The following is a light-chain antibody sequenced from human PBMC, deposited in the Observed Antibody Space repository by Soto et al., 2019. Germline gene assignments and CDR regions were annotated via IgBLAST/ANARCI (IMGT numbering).Light chain of an antibody. V-gene: IGKV3-20*01. Sequence: ENVLTQSPGTLSLSLGERDTLSCRASSNVSSIYLAWYQQKPGPAPRLLIHGASSSATGIPDGFSGSGSGTDFTLTISILEPEDFGVYYCQKYESSLTFGGGPRVETK. J-gene: IGKJ4*01. CDR3: QKYESSLT. CDR2: GAS. CDR1: SNVSSIY.